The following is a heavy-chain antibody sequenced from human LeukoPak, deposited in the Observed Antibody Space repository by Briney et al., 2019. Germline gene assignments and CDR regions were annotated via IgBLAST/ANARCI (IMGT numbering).Heavy chain of an antibody. Sequence: GSLRLSCEASGFTLSTYWMNWVRQVPGKGLDWVANINPDGSGKRYVDSVKGRFTIARDNADNSPSLQMNSLRAEDTAVYYCASWGAGGNSWGQGTLVTVSS. CDR3: ASWGAGGNS. CDR1: GFTLSTYW. D-gene: IGHD3-16*01. V-gene: IGHV3-7*01. CDR2: INPDGSGK. J-gene: IGHJ4*02.